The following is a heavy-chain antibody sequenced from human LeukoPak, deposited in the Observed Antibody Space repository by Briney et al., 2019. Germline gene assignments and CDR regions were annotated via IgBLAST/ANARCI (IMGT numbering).Heavy chain of an antibody. J-gene: IGHJ4*02. CDR1: GFTFSSYG. Sequence: GGSLRLSCAASGFTFSSYGMHWVRQAPGKGLEWVAFIRYDGSNKYYADSVKGRFTISRDNSKNTLYLQMNSLRAEDTAVYYCARDSRGGYSYVYYFDYWGQGTLVTVSS. CDR3: ARDSRGGYSYVYYFDY. CDR2: IRYDGSNK. D-gene: IGHD5-18*01. V-gene: IGHV3-30*02.